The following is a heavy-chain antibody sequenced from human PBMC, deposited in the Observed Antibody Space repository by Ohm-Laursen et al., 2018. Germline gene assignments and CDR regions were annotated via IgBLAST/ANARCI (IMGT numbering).Heavy chain of an antibody. D-gene: IGHD6-13*01. CDR1: GFTFSSYA. CDR3: AKDRRSSWYSFDY. CDR2: ISDSGGST. J-gene: IGHJ4*02. V-gene: IGHV3-23*01. Sequence: SLRLSCTASGFTFSSYAMSWVRQAPGKGLEWVSTISDSGGSTYYADSVKGRFTISRDNSKNTLYLQMSSLRAEDTAVYYCAKDRRSSWYSFDYWGQGTLVTVSS.